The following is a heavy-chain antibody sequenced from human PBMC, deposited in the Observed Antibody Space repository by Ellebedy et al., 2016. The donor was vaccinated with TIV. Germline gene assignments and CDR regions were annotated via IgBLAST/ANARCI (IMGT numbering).Heavy chain of an antibody. CDR1: GYSFTIYW. J-gene: IGHJ5*02. Sequence: ASVKVSCKGSGYSFTIYWIAWVRQMPGKGLEWMGIIYPGDSDTRYSPSFQGQVTISADKSINTAYLQWSSLKASDTAMYYCARAFYSNFGLDPWGQGTLVTVSS. CDR3: ARAFYSNFGLDP. D-gene: IGHD4-11*01. CDR2: IYPGDSDT. V-gene: IGHV5-51*01.